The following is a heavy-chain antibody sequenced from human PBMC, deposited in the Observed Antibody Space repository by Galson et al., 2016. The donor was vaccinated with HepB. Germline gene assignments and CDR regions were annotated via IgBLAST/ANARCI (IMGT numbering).Heavy chain of an antibody. V-gene: IGHV1-2*02. CDR2: INSNSGGT. CDR3: ARVYGENLFEFFGMDV. Sequence: SVKVSCKASGYSFTGYYTHWVRQAPGQGLEWMGWINSNSGGTKFAQKFQGRVTMTRDRSISTAYMDLSRLRSDDTAVYYCARVYGENLFEFFGMDVWGKGTTVIVSS. J-gene: IGHJ6*04. D-gene: IGHD4-17*01. CDR1: GYSFTGYY.